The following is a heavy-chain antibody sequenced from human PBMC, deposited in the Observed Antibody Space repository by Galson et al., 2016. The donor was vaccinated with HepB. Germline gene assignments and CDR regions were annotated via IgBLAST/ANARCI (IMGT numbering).Heavy chain of an antibody. J-gene: IGHJ4*02. CDR3: ARSELGIFDS. CDR1: GDSITSSTYY. D-gene: IGHD7-27*01. CDR2: LSYSATT. V-gene: IGHV4-39*07. Sequence: SETLSLTCTVSGDSITSSTYYWGWIRQPPGKGLEWIGSLSYSATTYFNPSLKSRVTISVDTSTNQFSLKLSSVTAADTAVYYCARSELGIFDSWGQGTLVTVSS.